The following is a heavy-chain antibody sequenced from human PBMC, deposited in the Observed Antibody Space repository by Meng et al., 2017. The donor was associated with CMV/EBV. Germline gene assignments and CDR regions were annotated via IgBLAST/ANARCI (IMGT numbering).Heavy chain of an antibody. CDR1: GGSISSSNYY. V-gene: IGHV4-39*07. Sequence: LHLKASGQGLGLPSLTLSLPFHVSGGSISSSNYYWGWIRQPPGKGLEWIGSIYYSGSTYYNPSLKSRVTISVDTSKNQFSLKLSSVTAADTAVYYCARDSAVAGVVDYWGQGTLVTVSS. CDR2: IYYSGST. J-gene: IGHJ4*02. CDR3: ARDSAVAGVVDY. D-gene: IGHD6-19*01.